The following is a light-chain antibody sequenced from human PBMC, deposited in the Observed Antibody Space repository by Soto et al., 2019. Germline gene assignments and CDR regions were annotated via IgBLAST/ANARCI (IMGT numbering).Light chain of an antibody. CDR1: QYINTR. CDR2: QTS. J-gene: IGKJ1*01. Sequence: IVLTQSPGTLSLSPGERATLSCRASQYINTRLAWYQHRPGQAPRLLIYQTSIRAAGIPARFSASGTGTDFTLTISDVQPEDFAVYYCHQRQSWPRTFGQGTKVDI. V-gene: IGKV3-11*01. CDR3: HQRQSWPRT.